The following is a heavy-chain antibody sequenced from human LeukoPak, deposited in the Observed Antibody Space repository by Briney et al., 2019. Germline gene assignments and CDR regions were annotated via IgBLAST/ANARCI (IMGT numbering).Heavy chain of an antibody. J-gene: IGHJ1*01. CDR3: ASSTQSEYFQH. Sequence: SVKVSCKASGYTFTGYYMHWVRQAPGQGLEWMGGIIPIFGTANYAQKFQGRVTITTDESTSTAYMELSSLRSEDTAVYYCASSTQSEYFQHWGQGTLVTVSS. V-gene: IGHV1-69*05. CDR1: GYTFTGYY. D-gene: IGHD2/OR15-2a*01. CDR2: IIPIFGTA.